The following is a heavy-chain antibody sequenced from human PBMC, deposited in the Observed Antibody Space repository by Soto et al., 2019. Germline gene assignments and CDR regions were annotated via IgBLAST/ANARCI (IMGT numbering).Heavy chain of an antibody. D-gene: IGHD2-8*01. V-gene: IGHV3-33*01. CDR2: TWYDESHK. J-gene: IGHJ4*02. CDR1: GFIFSTYG. Sequence: QVQLVESGGGVVQPGRSLRLSCAASGFIFSTYGMHWVRQAPGKGLEWVAMTWYDESHKYYEDSVKGRFTISRDNSMNTLYLQTNSLRAEDTAVYYCVTEYNADGAFDYWGQGTPVTVSS. CDR3: VTEYNADGAFDY.